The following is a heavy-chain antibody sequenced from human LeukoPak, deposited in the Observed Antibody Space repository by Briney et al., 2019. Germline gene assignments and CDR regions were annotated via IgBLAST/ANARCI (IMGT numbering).Heavy chain of an antibody. CDR3: ARSTPILQYSGNYQSGAIDI. J-gene: IGHJ3*02. CDR1: GGSISSYY. Sequence: KPSETLSLTCTVSGGSISSYYWSWIRQPPVKGLEWIGSIYSSGSTNYNPSLKSRVTISVDTANNQFSLKLSSVTAADTAVYYCARSTPILQYSGNYQSGAIDIWGQGTMVTVSS. D-gene: IGHD1-26*01. CDR2: IYSSGST. V-gene: IGHV4-59*01.